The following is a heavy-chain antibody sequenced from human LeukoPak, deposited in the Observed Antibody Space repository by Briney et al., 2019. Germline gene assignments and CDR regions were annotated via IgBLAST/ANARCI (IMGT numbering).Heavy chain of an antibody. Sequence: ASVKVSCKASGYTFTGYYMHWVRQAPGQRLEWMGWINAGNGNTKYSQEFQGRVTITRDTSASTAYMELSSLRSEDMAVYYCARGAVAEWDYFDYWGQGTLVTVSS. J-gene: IGHJ4*02. D-gene: IGHD6-19*01. CDR1: GYTFTGYY. CDR3: ARGAVAEWDYFDY. V-gene: IGHV1-3*03. CDR2: INAGNGNT.